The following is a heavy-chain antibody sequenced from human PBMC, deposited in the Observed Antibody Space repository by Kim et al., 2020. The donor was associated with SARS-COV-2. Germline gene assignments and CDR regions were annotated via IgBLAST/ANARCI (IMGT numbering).Heavy chain of an antibody. Sequence: ASVKVSCKASGYTFTSYGISWVRQAPGQGLEWMGWISAYNGNTNYAQKLQGRVTMTTDTSTSTAYMELRSLRSDDTAVYYCARDGVIWFGEVNYYGMDVWGQGTTVTVSS. V-gene: IGHV1-18*04. CDR1: GYTFTSYG. CDR2: ISAYNGNT. D-gene: IGHD3-10*01. CDR3: ARDGVIWFGEVNYYGMDV. J-gene: IGHJ6*02.